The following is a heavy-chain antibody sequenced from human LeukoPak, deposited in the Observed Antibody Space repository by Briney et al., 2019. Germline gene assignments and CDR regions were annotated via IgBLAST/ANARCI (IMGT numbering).Heavy chain of an antibody. CDR1: GYTLTELS. CDR2: FDPEDGET. D-gene: IGHD1-26*01. Sequence: GASVKVSCKASGYTLTELSMHWVRQAPGKGLEWMGGFDPEDGETIYAQKFQGRVTMTEDTSTDTAYMELSSLRSEDTAVYYCATGGVGATYFDYWGQGTLVTVSS. CDR3: ATGGVGATYFDY. J-gene: IGHJ4*02. V-gene: IGHV1-24*01.